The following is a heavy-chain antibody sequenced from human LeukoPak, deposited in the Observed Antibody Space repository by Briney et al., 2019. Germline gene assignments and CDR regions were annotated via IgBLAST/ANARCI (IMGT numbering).Heavy chain of an antibody. D-gene: IGHD2-15*01. CDR2: ITSSGTYI. Sequence: GGSLRLSCATSGFTFNNYNMNWVRQAPGRALEWVSSITSSGTYIFYADSVKGRFTVSRDNARNSLYLQMNTLRAEDTAVYSCARGADGVSSNSRGWFDPWGQGTLVTVSS. J-gene: IGHJ5*02. CDR1: GFTFNNYN. V-gene: IGHV3-21*01. CDR3: ARGADGVSSNSRGWFDP.